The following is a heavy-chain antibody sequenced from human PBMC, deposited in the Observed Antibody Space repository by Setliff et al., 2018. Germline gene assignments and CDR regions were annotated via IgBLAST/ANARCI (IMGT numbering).Heavy chain of an antibody. CDR3: AAVVATSLNYVDN. Sequence: PSETLSLTCTVSGGSISSHYWSWIRQPPGKGLEWIGYISYTGRTNFTPSFKSRVTMSVDTSKSQFSLELSSVTAADTAVYYCAAVVATSLNYVDNWGQGTLVTVSS. CDR2: ISYTGRT. D-gene: IGHD5-12*01. J-gene: IGHJ4*02. V-gene: IGHV4-59*11. CDR1: GGSISSHY.